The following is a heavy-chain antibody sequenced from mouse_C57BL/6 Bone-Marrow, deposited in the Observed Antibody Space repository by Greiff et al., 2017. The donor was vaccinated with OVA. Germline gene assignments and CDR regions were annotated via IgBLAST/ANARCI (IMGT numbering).Heavy chain of an antibody. D-gene: IGHD1-1*01. J-gene: IGHJ3*01. CDR3: ASPLSTRFAY. CDR1: GYSITSGYY. Sequence: EVQLQESGPGLVKPSQSLSLTCSVTGYSITSGYYWNWIRQFPGNKLEWMGYISYDGSNNYNPSLKNRISITRDTSKNQFFLKLNSVTTEDTATYYCASPLSTRFAYWGQGTLVTVSA. CDR2: ISYDGSN. V-gene: IGHV3-6*01.